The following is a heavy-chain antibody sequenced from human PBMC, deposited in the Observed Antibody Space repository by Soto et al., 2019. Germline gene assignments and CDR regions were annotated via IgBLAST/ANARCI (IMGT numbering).Heavy chain of an antibody. CDR3: ARRSNYYGMDV. V-gene: IGHV4-39*01. CDR1: GGSISSSSYY. Sequence: SETLSLTCTVSGGSISSSSYYWGWIRQPPGKGLEWIGSIYYSGSTYYNPSLKSRVTISVDTSKNQFSLKLSSVTAADTAVYYCARRSNYYGMDVWGQGTTVTVSS. J-gene: IGHJ6*02. CDR2: IYYSGST.